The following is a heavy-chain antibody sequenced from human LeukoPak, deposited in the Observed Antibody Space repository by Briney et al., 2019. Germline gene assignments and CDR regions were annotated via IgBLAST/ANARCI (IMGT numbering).Heavy chain of an antibody. Sequence: GGSQRLSCAASGFTFTNNAMSWVRQAPGKGLEWVSSISASGSSAYYADSVKGRFTISRDNSKNMVYLQMNNLRADDTAAYYCAKGQGAAVAGTGWFDPWGQGTLVTVSS. CDR3: AKGQGAAVAGTGWFDP. J-gene: IGHJ5*02. V-gene: IGHV3-23*01. D-gene: IGHD6-13*01. CDR2: ISASGSSA. CDR1: GFTFTNNA.